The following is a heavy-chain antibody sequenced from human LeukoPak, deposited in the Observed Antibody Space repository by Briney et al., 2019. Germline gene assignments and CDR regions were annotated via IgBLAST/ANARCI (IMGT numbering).Heavy chain of an antibody. V-gene: IGHV3-21*04. D-gene: IGHD6-13*01. J-gene: IGHJ4*02. Sequence: GGSLRLSCAASGFTFSSYSMNWVRQAPGKGLEWVSSISSSSSYIYYADSVKGRFTISRDNSKNTLYLQMNSLRAEDTAVYFCAKDVVTYIVADGNPQGIFDYWGQGTLVTVSS. CDR1: GFTFSSYS. CDR2: ISSSSSYI. CDR3: AKDVVTYIVADGNPQGIFDY.